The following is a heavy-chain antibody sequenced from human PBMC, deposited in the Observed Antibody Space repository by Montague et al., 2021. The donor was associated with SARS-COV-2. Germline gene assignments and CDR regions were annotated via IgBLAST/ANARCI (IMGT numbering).Heavy chain of an antibody. D-gene: IGHD5-18*01. Sequence: SETLSLTCTVSGGSISSFYWSWFRQPPGKGLEWIGYISDSGSTKYNPSLTNRVTMSVDTSKNQFSLKVNSVTAADTAVYYCARHYSATLPAVYWGQGTLVTVSS. J-gene: IGHJ4*02. CDR3: ARHYSATLPAVY. CDR2: ISDSGST. CDR1: GGSISSFY. V-gene: IGHV4-59*08.